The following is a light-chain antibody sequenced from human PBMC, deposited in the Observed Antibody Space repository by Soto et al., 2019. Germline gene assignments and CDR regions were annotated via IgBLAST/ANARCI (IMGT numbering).Light chain of an antibody. CDR1: QSIANY. CDR2: GAS. Sequence: EIVLTQSPDTLSLSPGERATLSCRASQSIANYEAWYHQRPGQAPRLVIYGASNRATDIPARFTGSGSGTDVTLTISSLEAEDSGVHYCQQRNDWPRNSFAQGTRLEIK. J-gene: IGKJ5*01. V-gene: IGKV3-11*01. CDR3: QQRNDWPRNS.